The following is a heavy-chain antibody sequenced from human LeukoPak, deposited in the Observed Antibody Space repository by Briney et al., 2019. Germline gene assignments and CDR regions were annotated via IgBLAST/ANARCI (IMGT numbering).Heavy chain of an antibody. J-gene: IGHJ6*02. CDR2: ISPVLNIT. CDR3: ARDQGLTAPPPYGLDV. CDR1: GGTFSTSA. V-gene: IGHV1-69*04. Sequence: GGSVKVSCKTSGGTFSTSAITWVRQAPGQGLEWMGRISPVLNITTYAQRFQGRVTITADTSTSTVYMELSSLRSEETAVCYCARDQGLTAPPPYGLDVWGQGTTVIV. D-gene: IGHD5-18*01.